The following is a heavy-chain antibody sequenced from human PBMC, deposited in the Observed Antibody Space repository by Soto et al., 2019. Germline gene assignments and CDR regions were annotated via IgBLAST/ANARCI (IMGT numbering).Heavy chain of an antibody. CDR1: GFIFSTYS. J-gene: IGHJ4*02. CDR2: ISYDGTNI. D-gene: IGHD6-6*01. Sequence: GSLRLSCAASGFIFSTYSIHWVRQAPGKGLEWVAVISYDGTNIYYADSVKGRFTISRDNSKNTLFLQMNSLRPEDTAVYYCARVYSSLDYGIDYWGQGTLVTVSS. CDR3: ARVYSSLDYGIDY. V-gene: IGHV3-30-3*01.